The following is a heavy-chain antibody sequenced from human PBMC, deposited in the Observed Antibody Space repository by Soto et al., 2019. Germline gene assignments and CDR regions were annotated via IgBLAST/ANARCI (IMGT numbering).Heavy chain of an antibody. CDR3: AKDHGMDV. CDR2: ISGSGGST. V-gene: IGHV3-23*01. J-gene: IGHJ6*02. CDR1: GFTFSDYA. Sequence: GGSLRLSCVASGFTFSDYAMAWVRQSPGKGLEWVSSISGSGGSTYYADSVKGRFTISRDNSKNTVFLQVNSLRAEDTAGYYCAKDHGMDVWGQGATVTVSS.